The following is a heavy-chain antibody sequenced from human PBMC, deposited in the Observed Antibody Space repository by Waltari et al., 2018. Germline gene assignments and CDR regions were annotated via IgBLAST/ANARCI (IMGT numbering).Heavy chain of an antibody. CDR1: GFRFNTYW. Sequence: EVQLAESGGGLVQPGGSLRLSCAASGFRFNTYWMHWARQAPGKGLVLLSRINSDGSSTDYVDSVKGRFTISRDNAENTLYLQMNSLRVEDTAVYYCATLRGAAGDYGVDVWGQGTTVTVS. CDR3: ATLRGAAGDYGVDV. V-gene: IGHV3-74*01. CDR2: INSDGSST. J-gene: IGHJ6*02. D-gene: IGHD6-13*01.